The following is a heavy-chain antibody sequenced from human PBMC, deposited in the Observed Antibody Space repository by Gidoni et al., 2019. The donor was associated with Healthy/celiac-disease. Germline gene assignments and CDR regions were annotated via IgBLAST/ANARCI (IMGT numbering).Heavy chain of an antibody. Sequence: QVQLQQSGPGPVKPSQPLSPTCTVPGGSLSSRRYYWSWIRQHPGKGLEWIGYIHYSGSTYYNPSLKSRVTISVDTSKNQFSLKLSSVTAADTAVYYCARDLAPILTGSKGYGMDVWGQGTTVTVSS. J-gene: IGHJ6*02. CDR1: GGSLSSRRYY. CDR3: ARDLAPILTGSKGYGMDV. CDR2: IHYSGST. V-gene: IGHV4-31*03. D-gene: IGHD3-9*01.